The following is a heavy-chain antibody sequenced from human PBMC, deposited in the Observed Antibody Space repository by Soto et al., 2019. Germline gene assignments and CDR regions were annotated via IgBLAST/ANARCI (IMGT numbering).Heavy chain of an antibody. D-gene: IGHD3-16*01. J-gene: IGHJ4*02. Sequence: QVQLVQFGAEVKKPGASVKVSCKASGYSFTSYYLHWLRQAPGQGLEWMGIINPGGGNTNYAQKFQGRVTLTRDASTSTVYMELSSLRSEDTAVYYCARDRNWGSEDYFVYWGQGTLVIVSS. CDR2: INPGGGNT. V-gene: IGHV1-46*01. CDR3: ARDRNWGSEDYFVY. CDR1: GYSFTSYY.